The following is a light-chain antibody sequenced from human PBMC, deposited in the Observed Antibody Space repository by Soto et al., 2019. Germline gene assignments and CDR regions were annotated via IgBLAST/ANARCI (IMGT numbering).Light chain of an antibody. CDR1: QGISGW. V-gene: IGKV1-12*01. CDR2: AAS. CDR3: QQANSFPIT. J-gene: IGKJ5*01. Sequence: DIQMTQSPSSVSASVGDRVTITCRASQGISGWLAWYQQKPGKAPRLLIFAASSLQVGVPSRFSGSGSGTDFTLTISSLQPEDFATYYCQQANSFPITFGQGTRLEIK.